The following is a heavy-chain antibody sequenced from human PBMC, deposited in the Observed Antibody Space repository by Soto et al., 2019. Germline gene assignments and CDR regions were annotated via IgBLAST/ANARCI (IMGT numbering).Heavy chain of an antibody. D-gene: IGHD6-19*01. CDR2: ISGSGGST. CDR3: ANLGYSSGWYGVDY. V-gene: IGHV3-23*01. Sequence: GGSLRLSCAASGFTFSSQAMSWVRQAPGKGLELVSGISGSGGSTYYADSVRGRFTISRDNAKKSLYLQMNSLRAEDTALYYCANLGYSSGWYGVDYWGQGTLVTVSS. J-gene: IGHJ4*02. CDR1: GFTFSSQA.